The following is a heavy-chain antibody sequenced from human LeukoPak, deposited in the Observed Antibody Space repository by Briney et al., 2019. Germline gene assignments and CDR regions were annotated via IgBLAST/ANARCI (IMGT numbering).Heavy chain of an antibody. J-gene: IGHJ4*02. CDR2: IYYSGST. CDR3: AREKTYYYDSSDYYYFDY. V-gene: IGHV4-59*01. Sequence: SETLSLTCTVSGGSISSYYWSWIRQPPGKGLEWIGYIYYSGSTNYNPSLKSRVTISVDTSKNQFSLKLSSVTAADTAVYYCAREKTYYYDSSDYYYFDYWGQGTLVTVSS. CDR1: GGSISSYY. D-gene: IGHD3-22*01.